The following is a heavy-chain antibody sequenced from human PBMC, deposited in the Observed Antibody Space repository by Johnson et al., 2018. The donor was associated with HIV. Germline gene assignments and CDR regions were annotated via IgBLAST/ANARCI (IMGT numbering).Heavy chain of an antibody. J-gene: IGHJ3*02. D-gene: IGHD3-3*01. V-gene: IGHV3-30*02. CDR3: AKTAWVFEGDAFDI. CDR1: GFTFSSYG. Sequence: QVQLVESGGGVVQPGGSLRLSCAASGFTFSSYGMHWVRQAPGKGLEWVAFTAHAESITHYADSVKGRFTISRDNSKNTLYLQMNSLRAEDTAVYYCAKTAWVFEGDAFDIWGQGTLVTVSS. CDR2: TAHAESIT.